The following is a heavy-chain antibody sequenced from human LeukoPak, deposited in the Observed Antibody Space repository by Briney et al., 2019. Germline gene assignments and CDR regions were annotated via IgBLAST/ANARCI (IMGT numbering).Heavy chain of an antibody. Sequence: GGSLRLSCAASGFTVTYNYMTSVRQAPGKGLEWVSVLYYSGSTYYSDSVTGRFTISRDDSKNTLFLQMNSLRAEDTAVYYCVRSYFGSGDSWGQGTLVTVSS. D-gene: IGHD3-10*01. J-gene: IGHJ4*02. CDR1: GFTVTYNY. V-gene: IGHV3-66*01. CDR3: VRSYFGSGDS. CDR2: LYYSGST.